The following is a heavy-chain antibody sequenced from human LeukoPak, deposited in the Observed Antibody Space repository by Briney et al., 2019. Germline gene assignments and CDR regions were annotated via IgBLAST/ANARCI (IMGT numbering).Heavy chain of an antibody. D-gene: IGHD2-21*02. V-gene: IGHV1-69*13. CDR3: ARGGVCGGDCYPNAFDI. CDR1: GGTFSSHA. Sequence: ASVKVSCKASGGTFSSHAISWVRQAPGQGLEWMGGIIPIFGTANYAQKFQGRVTITADESTSTAYMELSSLRSEDTAVYYCARGGVCGGDCYPNAFDIWGQGTMVTVSS. CDR2: IIPIFGTA. J-gene: IGHJ3*02.